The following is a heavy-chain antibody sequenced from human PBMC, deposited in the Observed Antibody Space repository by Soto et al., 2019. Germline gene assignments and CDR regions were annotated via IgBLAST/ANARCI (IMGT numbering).Heavy chain of an antibody. Sequence: SETLSLTCTVSGGSVSSGSYYWSWIRQPPGKGLEWIGYIYYSGSTNYNPSLKSRVTISVDTSKNQFSLKLSSVTAADTAVYCWAGALFRLGWWGGGTPYYFDYWGQGTPVTVSS. J-gene: IGHJ4*02. D-gene: IGHD3-10*01. V-gene: IGHV4-61*01. CDR2: IYYSGST. CDR1: GGSVSSGSYY. CDR3: AGALFRLGWWGGGTPYYFDY.